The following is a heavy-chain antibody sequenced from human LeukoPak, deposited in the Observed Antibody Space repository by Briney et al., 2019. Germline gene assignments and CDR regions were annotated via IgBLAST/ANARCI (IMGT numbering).Heavy chain of an antibody. CDR1: GGSISSYY. V-gene: IGHV4-59*08. D-gene: IGHD6-19*01. CDR2: IYYSGST. CDR3: ARHSVDAFDI. J-gene: IGHJ3*02. Sequence: SETLSLTCTVSGGSISSYYWSWFRQPPGKGLEWIGYIYYSGSTNYNPSLKSRVTISVDTSKNQFSLKLSSVTAADTAVYYCARHSVDAFDIWGQGTMVTVSS.